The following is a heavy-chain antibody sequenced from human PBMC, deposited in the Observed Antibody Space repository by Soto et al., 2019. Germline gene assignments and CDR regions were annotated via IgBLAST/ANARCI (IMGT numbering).Heavy chain of an antibody. V-gene: IGHV3-33*01. CDR2: IWYDGSNK. CDR1: GFTFSSYG. CDR3: ARDSNGMDA. Sequence: LRLSCAASGFTFSSYGMHWVRQAPGKGLEWVAAIWYDGSNKYYADSVKGRFTISRDNSKNTLYLQMNSLRAEATAVYYCARDSNGMDAWGQGTTVTVSS. J-gene: IGHJ6*02.